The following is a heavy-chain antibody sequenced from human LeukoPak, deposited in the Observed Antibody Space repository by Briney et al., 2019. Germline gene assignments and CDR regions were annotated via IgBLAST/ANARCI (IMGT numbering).Heavy chain of an antibody. Sequence: PSETLSLTCTVSGGSISSYYWSWIRQPARKGLEWIGRIYTSGSLNYNHSLMSRVTMSVDTSKNQFSLKLGSVTAADTAVYCCARASGWYLGNWFDPWGQGTLVTVSS. CDR1: GGSISSYY. V-gene: IGHV4-4*07. CDR3: ARASGWYLGNWFDP. D-gene: IGHD6-19*01. J-gene: IGHJ5*02. CDR2: IYTSGSL.